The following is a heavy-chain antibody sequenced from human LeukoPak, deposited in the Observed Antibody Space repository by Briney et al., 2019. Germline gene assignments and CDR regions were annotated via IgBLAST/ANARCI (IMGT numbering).Heavy chain of an antibody. CDR1: GFTFSSYG. V-gene: IGHV3-30*18. CDR3: AKCIEGGQWQDYYYYYGMDV. J-gene: IGHJ6*02. D-gene: IGHD6-19*01. Sequence: GGSLRLSCAASGFTFSSYGMHWVRQAPGKGLEWVAVISYDGSNKYYADSVKGRFTISRDNSKNTLYLQMNSLRAEDTAVYYCAKCIEGGQWQDYYYYYGMDVWGQGTTVTVS. CDR2: ISYDGSNK.